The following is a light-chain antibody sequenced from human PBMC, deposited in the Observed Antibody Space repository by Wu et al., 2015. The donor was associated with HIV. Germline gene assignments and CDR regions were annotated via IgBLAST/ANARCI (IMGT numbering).Light chain of an antibody. V-gene: IGKV1-39*01. CDR1: QSISGY. CDR3: QQSYSTPGT. Sequence: DIQMTQSPSSLSASVGDRVTITCRVSQSISGYLNWYQQKPGKAPKLLIYAASSLQSGVPSRFSGSGSGTDFTLTISSLQPEDFATYYCQQSYSTPGTFGQGTKLEIK. CDR2: AAS. J-gene: IGKJ2*02.